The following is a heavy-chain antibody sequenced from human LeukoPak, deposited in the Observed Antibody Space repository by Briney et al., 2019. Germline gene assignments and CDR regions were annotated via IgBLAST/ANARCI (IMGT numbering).Heavy chain of an antibody. V-gene: IGHV4-39*07. J-gene: IGHJ4*02. Sequence: PSETLSLTCAVSGGSIRNSSFYWGWIRQPPGKGLEWIASIYNSGTTYYNPSLKSRVTISVDTSKNQFSLKLSSVTAADTAVYYCAREGARYDFWSGYHQGNYFDYWGQGTLVTVSS. CDR2: IYNSGTT. D-gene: IGHD3-3*01. CDR3: AREGARYDFWSGYHQGNYFDY. CDR1: GGSIRNSSFY.